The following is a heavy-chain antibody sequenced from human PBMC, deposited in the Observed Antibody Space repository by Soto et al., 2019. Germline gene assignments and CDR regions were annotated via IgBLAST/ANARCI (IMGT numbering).Heavy chain of an antibody. Sequence: QLQLQESGPGLVKPSETLSLTCTVSGGSISSSSYYWGWIRQPPGKGLEWIGSIYYSGSTYYNPSLKSRVTISVDTSKNQFSLKLSSVTAADTAVYYCARHVLVVSVFGVVIASDFDYWGQGTLVTVSS. V-gene: IGHV4-39*01. D-gene: IGHD3-3*01. J-gene: IGHJ4*02. CDR1: GGSISSSSYY. CDR2: IYYSGST. CDR3: ARHVLVVSVFGVVIASDFDY.